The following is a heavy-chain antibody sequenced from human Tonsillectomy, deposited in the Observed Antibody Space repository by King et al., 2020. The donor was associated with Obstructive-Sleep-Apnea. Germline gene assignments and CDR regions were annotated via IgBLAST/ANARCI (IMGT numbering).Heavy chain of an antibody. D-gene: IGHD2/OR15-2a*01. Sequence: VQLVESGGGLVKPGGSLRLSCAASGFTFSNYAMNWVRQAPGKGLEWVSSISTGSSYVYSADSVKDRFTISRDNAKNSLYLQMNSLRAEDTAVYYCARNQYSNFGMDVWGQGTTVTVSS. CDR3: ARNQYSNFGMDV. CDR1: GFTFSNYA. V-gene: IGHV3-21*01. J-gene: IGHJ6*02. CDR2: ISTGSSYV.